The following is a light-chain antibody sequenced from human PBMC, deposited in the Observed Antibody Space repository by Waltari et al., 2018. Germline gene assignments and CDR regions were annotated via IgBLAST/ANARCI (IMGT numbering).Light chain of an antibody. CDR2: DTS. J-gene: IGKJ5*01. Sequence: NQLTQSPSSLSASVGDRVTITCRASRAISGYLAWYQQKPGKAPELLIYDTSTLQSGVPSRFSSSGSGTDFTLTISSLQPEDFATYYCQQLKNYPITFGQGTRLEIK. CDR3: QQLKNYPIT. V-gene: IGKV1-9*01. CDR1: RAISGY.